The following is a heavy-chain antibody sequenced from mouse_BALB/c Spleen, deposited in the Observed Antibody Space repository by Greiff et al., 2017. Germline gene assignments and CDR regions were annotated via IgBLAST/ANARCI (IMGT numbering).Heavy chain of an antibody. CDR3: TRGDYYGSFAY. J-gene: IGHJ3*01. D-gene: IGHD1-1*01. Sequence: QVQLQQPGAELVRPGASVKLSCKASGYTFTSYWINWVKQRPGQGLEWIGNIYPSDSYTNYNQKFKDKATLTVDKSSSTAYMQLSSPTSEDSAVYYCTRGDYYGSFAYWGQGTLVTVSA. CDR2: IYPSDSYT. CDR1: GYTFTSYW. V-gene: IGHV1-69*02.